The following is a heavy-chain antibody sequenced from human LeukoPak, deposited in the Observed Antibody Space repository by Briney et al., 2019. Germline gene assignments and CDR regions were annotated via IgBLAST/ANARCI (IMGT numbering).Heavy chain of an antibody. Sequence: ASVKVSCKASGYTFTGYYMHWVRQAPGQGLEWMGWINPNSGGTNYAQKFQGRATMTRDTSISTAYMELSRLRSDDTAVYYCARDLRDYDFWSGYYEYYYYMDVWGKGITVTVSS. D-gene: IGHD3-3*01. V-gene: IGHV1-2*02. CDR3: ARDLRDYDFWSGYYEYYYYMDV. CDR1: GYTFTGYY. CDR2: INPNSGGT. J-gene: IGHJ6*03.